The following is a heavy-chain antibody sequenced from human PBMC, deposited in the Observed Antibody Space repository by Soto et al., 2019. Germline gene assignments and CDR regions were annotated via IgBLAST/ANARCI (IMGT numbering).Heavy chain of an antibody. CDR1: GASITSGNYY. J-gene: IGHJ4*02. CDR2: SSYTGNT. CDR3: ARGGVFFFAAPTNPFDY. Sequence: PSETLSLTCTVSGASITSGNYYWGWIRQPPGKGLQWIGYSSYTGNTYYNPSLKSRVTISVDRSKNQFSLKLSSLRSEDTAVYYCARGGVFFFAAPTNPFDYWGQGTLVTAPQ. V-gene: IGHV4-61*01. D-gene: IGHD3-10*01.